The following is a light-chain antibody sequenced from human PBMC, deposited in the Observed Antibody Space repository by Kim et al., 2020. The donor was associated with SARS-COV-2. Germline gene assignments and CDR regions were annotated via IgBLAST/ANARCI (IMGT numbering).Light chain of an antibody. CDR3: QQYSSSPAT. J-gene: IGKJ1*01. CDR2: GAS. V-gene: IGKV3-20*01. Sequence: SPGERATLSCRASQSVSSNYLDWYQQKPGQAPRLLIYGASSRATGIPDRFSGSGSGTDFTLTITRLEPEDFAVYYCQQYSSSPATFGQGTKVDIK. CDR1: QSVSSNY.